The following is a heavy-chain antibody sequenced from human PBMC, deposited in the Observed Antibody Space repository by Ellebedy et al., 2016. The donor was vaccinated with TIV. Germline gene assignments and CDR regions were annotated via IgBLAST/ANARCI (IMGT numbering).Heavy chain of an antibody. CDR1: GGSITTGTY. J-gene: IGHJ4*02. D-gene: IGHD3-22*01. V-gene: IGHV4-4*02. Sequence: SETLSLXCAVSGGSITTGTYWSWVRQPPGAGLEWIGEISHSGDTKYNPSLKTRVTIPIDKSKNQFSLRLNSVTAADTAVYYCARSSGYFSLDYWGQGTLVTVSS. CDR2: ISHSGDT. CDR3: ARSSGYFSLDY.